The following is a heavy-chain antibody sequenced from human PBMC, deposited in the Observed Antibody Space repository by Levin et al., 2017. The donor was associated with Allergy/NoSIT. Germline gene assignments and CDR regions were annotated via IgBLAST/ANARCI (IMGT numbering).Heavy chain of an antibody. V-gene: IGHV7-4-1*01. CDR2: INPNTGNP. J-gene: IGHJ4*02. Sequence: PVASVKVSCKASGYTFTSYTINWVRQAPGQGLEWMGWINPNTGNPTYAQGFTGRFVFSLDTSVSTAYLQIGSLKAEDTAIYYCARDYLAYWGQGTLVTVSS. CDR3: ARDYLAY. D-gene: IGHD3-10*01. CDR1: GYTFTSYT.